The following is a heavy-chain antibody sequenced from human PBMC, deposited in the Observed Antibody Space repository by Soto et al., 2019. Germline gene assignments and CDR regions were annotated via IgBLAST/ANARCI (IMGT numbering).Heavy chain of an antibody. CDR2: MKPNSGNT. J-gene: IGHJ4*02. CDR1: GYTFTSYD. D-gene: IGHD5-12*01. Sequence: QVQLVQSGAEVKKPGASVKVSCKASGYTFTSYDIHWVRQATGQGLEWMGWMKPNSGNTSYAQKFQGRVTVTSDPTRSTACMELSSLRSEDTAVYYCARSYRDGYNLLDYWGQGALVTVSS. V-gene: IGHV1-8*01. CDR3: ARSYRDGYNLLDY.